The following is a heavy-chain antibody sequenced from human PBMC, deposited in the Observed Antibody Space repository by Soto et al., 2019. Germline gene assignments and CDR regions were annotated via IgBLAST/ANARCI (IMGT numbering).Heavy chain of an antibody. CDR3: ARGYRQSGYSSSWVFDY. Sequence: QVQLRESGPGLVKPSQTLSLTCTVSGGSINSGGYYWNWIRQHPGKGLEWIGYMDYSGSTYYNPFLRSRVIISADASENHSSLKLSSVTAADTAVYFCARGYRQSGYSSSWVFDYWGQRTLVNVSS. CDR1: GGSINSGGYY. CDR2: MDYSGST. J-gene: IGHJ4*02. V-gene: IGHV4-31*03. D-gene: IGHD6-13*01.